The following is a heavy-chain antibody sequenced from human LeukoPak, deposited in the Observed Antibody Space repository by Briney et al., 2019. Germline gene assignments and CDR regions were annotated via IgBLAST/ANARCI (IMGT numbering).Heavy chain of an antibody. Sequence: PGGSLRLSCAASGFTVSSNYMSWVRQAPGKGLEWVSVIYSGGSTYYADSVKGRFTISRDNSKNTLYLQMNSLRAEDTAVYYCAKSPATGLYGMDVWGQGTTVTVSS. CDR1: GFTVSSNY. V-gene: IGHV3-53*01. CDR2: IYSGGST. D-gene: IGHD3-10*01. CDR3: AKSPATGLYGMDV. J-gene: IGHJ6*02.